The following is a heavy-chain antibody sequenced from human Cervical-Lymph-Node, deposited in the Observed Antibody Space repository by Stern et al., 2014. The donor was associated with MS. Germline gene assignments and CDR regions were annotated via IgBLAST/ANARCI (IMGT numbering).Heavy chain of an antibody. CDR1: GFTFSHFS. CDR2: ITGEGTT. CDR3: ATLDY. Sequence: VQLVQSGGTLVQPGGSLRLSCAASGFTFSHFSINWVRQAPGKGMEWIASITGEGTTSYADSVQGRFTISRDNARNSLYLHMTNLRDEDTAVHYCATLDYWGQGTLVTVSS. J-gene: IGHJ4*02. V-gene: IGHV3-48*02.